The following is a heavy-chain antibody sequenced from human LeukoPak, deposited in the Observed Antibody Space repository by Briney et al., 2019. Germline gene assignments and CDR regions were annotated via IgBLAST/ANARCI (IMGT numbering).Heavy chain of an antibody. CDR2: IIPIFGTA. CDR3: ARIDSSGYEAYYFDY. Sequence: SVKVSCKASGGTFSSYAISWVRQAPGQGLEWMGGIIPIFGTADYAQKFQGRVTITADESTSTAYMELSSLRSEDTAVYYCARIDSSGYEAYYFDYWGQGTLVTVSS. D-gene: IGHD3-22*01. CDR1: GGTFSSYA. V-gene: IGHV1-69*13. J-gene: IGHJ4*02.